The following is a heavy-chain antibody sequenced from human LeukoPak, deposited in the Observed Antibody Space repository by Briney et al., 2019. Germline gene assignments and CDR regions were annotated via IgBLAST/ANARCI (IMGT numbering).Heavy chain of an antibody. D-gene: IGHD6-13*01. Sequence: ASVKVSCKASGYTSTGYYMHWVRQAPGQGLEWMGWINPNSGGTDYAQKFQGRVTMTRDTSISTAYMELSRLRSDDTAVYYCARDSGYSSFFGYWGQGTLVTVSS. CDR3: ARDSGYSSFFGY. J-gene: IGHJ4*02. V-gene: IGHV1-2*02. CDR2: INPNSGGT. CDR1: GYTSTGYY.